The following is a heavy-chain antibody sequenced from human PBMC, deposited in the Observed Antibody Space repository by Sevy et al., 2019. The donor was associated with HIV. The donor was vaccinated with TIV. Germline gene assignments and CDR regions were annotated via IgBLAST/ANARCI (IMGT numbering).Heavy chain of an antibody. CDR1: GFTFSNYD. D-gene: IGHD3-16*01. CDR3: VRNEGAYDFGFDP. Sequence: GGSLRLSCAASGFTFSNYDMNWVRQAPGKVLEWISYISSSTRTMYYADPVKGRFTISRDNAKNSLYLQMSSLRVEDTAVYYCVRNEGAYDFGFDPWGQGTLVTVSS. CDR2: ISSSTRTM. V-gene: IGHV3-48*03. J-gene: IGHJ5*02.